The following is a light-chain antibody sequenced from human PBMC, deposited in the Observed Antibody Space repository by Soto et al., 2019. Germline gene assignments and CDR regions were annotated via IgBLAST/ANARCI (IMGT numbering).Light chain of an antibody. J-gene: IGKJ1*01. CDR3: QQRSNWPWK. V-gene: IGKV3-11*01. Sequence: IVLTQSPGTLSVSPVERATLSCRASQSVTSSYLAWYQQKPGQAPRLLIYDASNRATGIPARFSGSGSGSDFALTISSLEPEDFAVYYCQQRSNWPWKFGQGTKVDIK. CDR1: QSVTSSY. CDR2: DAS.